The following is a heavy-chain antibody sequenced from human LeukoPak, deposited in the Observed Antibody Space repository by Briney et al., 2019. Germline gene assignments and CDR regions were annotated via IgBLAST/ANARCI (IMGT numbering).Heavy chain of an antibody. J-gene: IGHJ4*02. V-gene: IGHV4-31*03. CDR2: IYYSGST. D-gene: IGHD6-13*01. CDR3: ASGGSSWYFDY. CDR1: GGSISSGGYY. Sequence: SETLSLTCTVSGGSISSGGYYWSWIRQHPGKGLERIGYIYYSGSTYYNPSLKSRVTISVDTSKNQFSLKLSSVTAADTAVYYCASGGSSWYFDYWGQGTLVTVSS.